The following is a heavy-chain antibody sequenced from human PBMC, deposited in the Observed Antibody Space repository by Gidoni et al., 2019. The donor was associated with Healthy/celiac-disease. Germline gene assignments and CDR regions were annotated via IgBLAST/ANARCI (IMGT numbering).Heavy chain of an antibody. Sequence: VQLLESGSGLVQPGASLRLSCAASGFTFSSYAMSWVGQAPGKGLGWVSAIRGSGGSRDYADSVKGRFTISRDNSKNTLYLQMNSMSAEDTAVYYCAKDRGSYEHGEVYFDYWGQGTLVTVSS. CDR3: AKDRGSYEHGEVYFDY. J-gene: IGHJ4*02. V-gene: IGHV3-23*01. D-gene: IGHD5-18*01. CDR2: IRGSGGSR. CDR1: GFTFSSYA.